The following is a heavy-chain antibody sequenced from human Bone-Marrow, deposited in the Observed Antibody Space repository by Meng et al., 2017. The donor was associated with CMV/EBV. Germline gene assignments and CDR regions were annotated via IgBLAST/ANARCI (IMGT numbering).Heavy chain of an antibody. CDR1: GGTFSSYA. Sequence: SVKVSCKASGGTFSSYANSWVRQAPGQGLEWMGGIIPIFGTANYAQKFQGRVTITTDESTSTAYMELSSLRSEDTAVYYCARKGGSSWYGDYYYYGMDVCGQGTTVTVSS. J-gene: IGHJ6*02. D-gene: IGHD6-13*01. V-gene: IGHV1-69*05. CDR3: ARKGGSSWYGDYYYYGMDV. CDR2: IIPIFGTA.